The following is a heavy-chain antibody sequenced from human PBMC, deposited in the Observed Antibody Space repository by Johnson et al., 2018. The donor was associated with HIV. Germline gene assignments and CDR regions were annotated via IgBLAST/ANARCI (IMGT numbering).Heavy chain of an antibody. CDR2: ISYDGSNK. CDR1: GFTFSSYG. V-gene: IGHV3-30*18. CDR3: AKLHGGNSGFVDAFDI. D-gene: IGHD4-23*01. Sequence: QVQLVESGGGVVQPGRSLRLSCAASGFTFSSYGMHWVRQAPGKGLEWVAVISYDGSNKYYADSVKGRFTISRDNSKNTLYLQMNSLRAEDTAVYYCAKLHGGNSGFVDAFDIWGQGTMVTVSS. J-gene: IGHJ3*02.